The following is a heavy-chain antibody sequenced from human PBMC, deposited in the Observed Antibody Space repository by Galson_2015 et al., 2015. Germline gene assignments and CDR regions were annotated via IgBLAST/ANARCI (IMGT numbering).Heavy chain of an antibody. CDR1: GDSVSSNSAA. CDR2: TYYRSKWYN. CDR3: ARVSRYYMDV. Sequence: CAISGDSVSSNSAAWNWVRQSPSRGLEWLGRTYYRSKWYNDYAPFVKSRITINPDTSKNQFSLQLNSMTPEDTAVYYCARVSRYYMDVWGKGTTVTVSS. V-gene: IGHV6-1*01. J-gene: IGHJ6*03.